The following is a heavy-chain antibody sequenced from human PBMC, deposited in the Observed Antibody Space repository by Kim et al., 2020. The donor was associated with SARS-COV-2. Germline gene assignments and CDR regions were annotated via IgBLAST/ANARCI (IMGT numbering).Heavy chain of an antibody. CDR2: ISSSSSYT. CDR3: ARVPVNVYYYGSGSYINGGYYFDY. D-gene: IGHD3-10*01. CDR1: GFTFSDYY. J-gene: IGHJ4*02. Sequence: GGSLRLSCAASGFTFSDYYMSWIRQAPGKGLEWVSYISSSSSYTNYADSVKGRFTISRDNAKNSLYLQMNSLRAEDTAVYYCARVPVNVYYYGSGSYINGGYYFDYWGQGTLVTVSS. V-gene: IGHV3-11*05.